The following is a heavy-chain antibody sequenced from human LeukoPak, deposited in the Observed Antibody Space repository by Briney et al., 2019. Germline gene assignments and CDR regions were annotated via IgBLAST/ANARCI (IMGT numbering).Heavy chain of an antibody. Sequence: GRSLRLSCAASGFTFSSYAMHWVRQAPGKGLEWVAVISYDGSNKYYADSVKGRFTISRDNSKNTLYLQMNSLRAEDTAVYYCARDHAPYSHYYYYGMDVWSQGTTVTVSS. CDR3: ARDHAPYSHYYYYGMDV. CDR2: ISYDGSNK. V-gene: IGHV3-30*04. CDR1: GFTFSSYA. J-gene: IGHJ6*02. D-gene: IGHD2-21*01.